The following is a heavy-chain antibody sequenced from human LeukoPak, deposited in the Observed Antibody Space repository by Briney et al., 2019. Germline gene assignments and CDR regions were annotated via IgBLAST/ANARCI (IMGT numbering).Heavy chain of an antibody. CDR2: INSDGSST. Sequence: GGSLRLSCAASGXTFSSYWVHWVRQGPGKGLVWVSRINSDGSSTGYADSVKGRFTISRNNAKNTLYLQMNSLRAEDTAVYYCARVGRDGYNFEHAFDIWGQGTMVTVSS. CDR3: ARVGRDGYNFEHAFDI. V-gene: IGHV3-74*01. CDR1: GXTFSSYW. D-gene: IGHD5-24*01. J-gene: IGHJ3*02.